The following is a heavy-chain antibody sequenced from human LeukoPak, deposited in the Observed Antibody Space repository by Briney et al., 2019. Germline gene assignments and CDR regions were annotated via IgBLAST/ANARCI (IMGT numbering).Heavy chain of an antibody. D-gene: IGHD3-22*01. J-gene: IGHJ3*02. CDR1: GFTFGRYV. CDR3: ARNYYDTTGPFAAFDI. CDR2: ISSDGGTT. V-gene: IGHV3-64*01. Sequence: PGGSLRVSCAASGFTFGRYVMQWVRQAPGKGLEFVSTISSDGGTTFYASSVKGRFTISRDNSKNTLYLQMGSLRAEDMALYYCARNYYDTTGPFAAFDIWGQGTMVTVSS.